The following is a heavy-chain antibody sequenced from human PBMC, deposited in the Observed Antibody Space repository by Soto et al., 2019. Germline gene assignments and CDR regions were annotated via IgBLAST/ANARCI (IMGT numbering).Heavy chain of an antibody. Sequence: QVQLQESAPGLVKPSQTLSLTCTVSGRSISSGGYYWSWIRQHPGNGLELIGYIYSSGSTYYNPSVTGRVTISVDASKIHFALKLSSVTAADTAVYYCARRDYDIVTGYQFEYWGQGTLVTVST. J-gene: IGHJ4*02. CDR2: IYSSGST. CDR1: GRSISSGGYY. V-gene: IGHV4-31*03. D-gene: IGHD3-9*01. CDR3: ARRDYDIVTGYQFEY.